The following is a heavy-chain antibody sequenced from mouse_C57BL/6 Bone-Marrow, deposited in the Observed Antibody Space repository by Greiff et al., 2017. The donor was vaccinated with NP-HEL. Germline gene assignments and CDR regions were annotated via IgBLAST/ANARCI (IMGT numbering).Heavy chain of an antibody. CDR3: ARNGFAY. J-gene: IGHJ3*01. CDR1: GFSLTSYA. CDR2: IWPGGGT. V-gene: IGHV2-9-1*01. Sequence: VKLVESGPGLVAPSQSLSITCTVSGFSLTSYAISWVRQPPGKGLEWLGVIWPGGGTNYNSALKSRLSISKDNSKSQVFLKMNSLQTDDTARYYCARNGFAYWGQGTLVTVSA.